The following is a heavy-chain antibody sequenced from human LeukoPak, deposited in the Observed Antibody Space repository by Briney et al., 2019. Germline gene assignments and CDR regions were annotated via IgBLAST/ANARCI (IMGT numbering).Heavy chain of an antibody. Sequence: PSETLSLTCTVSGGSISRYYWSWIRQPPGKGLEWIGYISYTGSTTYNSSLKSRVTISLDTSQNQFSLKLSSVTAADTAVYYCARDHGYRGIEIGFDYWGQGTLVTVSS. V-gene: IGHV4-59*01. CDR1: GGSISRYY. CDR2: ISYTGST. D-gene: IGHD6-13*01. J-gene: IGHJ4*02. CDR3: ARDHGYRGIEIGFDY.